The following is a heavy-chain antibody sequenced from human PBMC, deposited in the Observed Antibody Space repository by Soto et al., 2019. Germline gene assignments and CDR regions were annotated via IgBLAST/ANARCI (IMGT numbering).Heavy chain of an antibody. CDR1: GFTFSSYG. D-gene: IGHD3-3*01. CDR2: IWCDGSNK. CDR3: ARDAYYDFWSGYSPLYGMDV. Sequence: PGGSLRLSCAASGFTFSSYGMHWVRQAPGKGLEWVAVIWCDGSNKYYADSVKGRFTISRDNSKNTLYLQMNSLRAEDTAVYYCARDAYYDFWSGYSPLYGMDVWGQGTTVTVSS. V-gene: IGHV3-33*01. J-gene: IGHJ6*02.